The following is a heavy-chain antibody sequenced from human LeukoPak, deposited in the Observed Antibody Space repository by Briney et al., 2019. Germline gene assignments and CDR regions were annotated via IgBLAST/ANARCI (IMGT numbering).Heavy chain of an antibody. J-gene: IGHJ4*02. V-gene: IGHV3-48*01. CDR1: GFTFNAFG. CDR2: IGTTSGAI. CDR3: ARDGFGTGSN. D-gene: IGHD3-16*01. Sequence: GGSLRLSCAASGFTFNAFGMNWVRQAPGKGLEWVSYIGTTSGAIYYADSVKGRFTISRDSAKNSLYLQMNSLRAEDTAVYYCARDGFGTGSNWGQGTLVTVSS.